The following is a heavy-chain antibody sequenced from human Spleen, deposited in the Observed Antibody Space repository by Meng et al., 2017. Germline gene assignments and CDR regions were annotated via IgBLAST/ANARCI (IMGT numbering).Heavy chain of an antibody. CDR3: ASRYCTNGVCHENNYYGMDV. D-gene: IGHD2-8*01. CDR2: IGIAGGT. J-gene: IGHJ6*02. V-gene: IGHV3-13*01. CDR1: GFTFSSYD. Sequence: GGSLRLSCAASGFTFSSYDMHWVRHATGNGLEWVSAIGIAGGTYYPGSVSGRFTISRENAKNSLYIPMNILRAGNTAVYYCASRYCTNGVCHENNYYGMDVWGQGTMVTVSS.